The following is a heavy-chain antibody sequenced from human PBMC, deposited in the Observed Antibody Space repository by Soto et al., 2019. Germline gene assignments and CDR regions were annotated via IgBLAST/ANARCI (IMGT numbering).Heavy chain of an antibody. J-gene: IGHJ4*02. CDR2: IRNKVNTYAT. CDR1: GFTFTDSA. Sequence: EVQLVESGGGLVQPGGSLKLSCAASGFTFTDSAIHWVRQASGKGPEWVGRIRNKVNTYATAYAASVKGRFTISRDDATCTTYLQMNSLKTDDTAVYYCSRRRDWTATDPLDYWGQGTLVTVSS. CDR3: SRRRDWTATDPLDY. D-gene: IGHD2-21*01. V-gene: IGHV3-73*02.